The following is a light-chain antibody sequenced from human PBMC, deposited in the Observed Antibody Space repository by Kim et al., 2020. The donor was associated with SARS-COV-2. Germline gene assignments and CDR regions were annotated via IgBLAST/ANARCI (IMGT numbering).Light chain of an antibody. CDR2: LNSDGSH. CDR1: SGNSSYA. V-gene: IGLV4-69*01. J-gene: IGLJ2*01. Sequence: AWVRLTGTLSSGNSSYAIAWHQQQPEKGPRYLMKLNSDGSHSKGDGIPDRFSGSSSGAERYLTISSLQSEDEADYYCQTWGTGAVVFGGGTQLTVL. CDR3: QTWGTGAVV.